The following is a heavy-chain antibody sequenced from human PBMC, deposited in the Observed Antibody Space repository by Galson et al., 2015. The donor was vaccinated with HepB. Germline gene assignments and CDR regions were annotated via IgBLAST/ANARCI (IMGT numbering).Heavy chain of an antibody. V-gene: IGHV1-2*06. D-gene: IGHD2-2*01. CDR1: GYTFTGYY. J-gene: IGHJ5*02. Sequence: SVKVSCKASGYTFTGYYMHWVRQAPGQGLEWMGRINPSSGGTNYAQKFQGRVTMTRDTSISTAYMELSRLRSDDTAVYYCARRGGYCSSTSCYPGKSAGWFDPWGQGTLVTVFS. CDR3: ARRGGYCSSTSCYPGKSAGWFDP. CDR2: INPSSGGT.